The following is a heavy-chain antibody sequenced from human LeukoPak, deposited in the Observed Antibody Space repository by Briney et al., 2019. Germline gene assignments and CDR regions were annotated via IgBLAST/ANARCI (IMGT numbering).Heavy chain of an antibody. CDR3: ARAGVDQLLSSFRMDYYYYYMDV. Sequence: WASVKVSCKASGYTFTGYYMHWVRQAPGQGLEWMGWINPNSGGTNYAQKFQGRVTMTRDTSISTAYMELSRLRSDDTAVYYCARAGVDQLLSSFRMDYYYYYMDVWGKGTTVTVSS. CDR2: INPNSGGT. D-gene: IGHD2-2*01. J-gene: IGHJ6*03. V-gene: IGHV1-2*02. CDR1: GYTFTGYY.